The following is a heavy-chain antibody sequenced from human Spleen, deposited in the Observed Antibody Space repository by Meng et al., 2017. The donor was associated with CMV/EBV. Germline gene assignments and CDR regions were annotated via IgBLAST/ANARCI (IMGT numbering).Heavy chain of an antibody. CDR1: GYNLVSNA. CDR2: ISPHNGNT. Sequence: EAAGYNLVSNAIGRVRQAPGQGLEWLRWISPHNGNTNYTQNLKGRVTMTADTSTSTVYMELTSLRSDDTAVYYCARNLGATRRPLGYWGQGTLVTVSS. J-gene: IGHJ4*02. D-gene: IGHD1-26*01. CDR3: ARNLGATRRPLGY. V-gene: IGHV1-18*01.